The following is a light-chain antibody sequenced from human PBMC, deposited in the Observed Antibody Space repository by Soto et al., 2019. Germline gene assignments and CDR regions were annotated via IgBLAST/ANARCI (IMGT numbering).Light chain of an antibody. Sequence: QSALTQPASVSGSPGQSITISCTGTSSDVGGYNYVSWYQQHPGKAPKLMIYEVSNRPSGVSNRFSGSKSGNTASLTISGLKAEDEADYYCSSYTSSSTHYVVFGGGTKLTVL. CDR1: SSDVGGYNY. V-gene: IGLV2-14*01. J-gene: IGLJ2*01. CDR3: SSYTSSSTHYVV. CDR2: EVS.